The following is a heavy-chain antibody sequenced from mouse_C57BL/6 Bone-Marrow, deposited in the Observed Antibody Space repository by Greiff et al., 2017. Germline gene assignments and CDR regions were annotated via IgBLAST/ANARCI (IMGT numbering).Heavy chain of an antibody. CDR3: TIYYACRLDY. J-gene: IGHJ2*01. D-gene: IGHD2-1*01. CDR1: GYTFTSYW. V-gene: IGHV1-5*01. CDR2: IYPGNSDT. Sequence: EVQLQQSGTVLARPGASVKMSCNTSGYTFTSYWMHWVKQRPGQGLEWIGAIYPGNSDTSYNQKFKGKAKLTAVTSASTAYMELSSLTNEDSAVYYCTIYYACRLDYWGQGTTLTVSS.